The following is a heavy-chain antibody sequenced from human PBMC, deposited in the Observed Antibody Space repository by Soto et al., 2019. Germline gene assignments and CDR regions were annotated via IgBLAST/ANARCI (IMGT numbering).Heavy chain of an antibody. V-gene: IGHV1-46*01. Sequence: ASVKVSCKASGYTFTSYYMHWVRQAPGQGLEWMGIINPSGGSTSYAQKFQGRVTMTRDTSTSTVYMELSSLRSEDTAVYYCARVSRSGYYNAPYLDYWGQGTLVTVSS. J-gene: IGHJ4*02. CDR1: GYTFTSYY. CDR3: ARVSRSGYYNAPYLDY. CDR2: INPSGGST. D-gene: IGHD3-3*01.